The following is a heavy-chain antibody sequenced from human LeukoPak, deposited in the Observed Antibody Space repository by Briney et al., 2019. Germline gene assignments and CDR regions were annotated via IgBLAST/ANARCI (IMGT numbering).Heavy chain of an antibody. CDR1: GFTFSSHG. CDR2: ISYDGSNT. J-gene: IGHJ4*02. D-gene: IGHD3-10*01. V-gene: IGHV3-30*18. Sequence: GRSLRLSCAASGFTFSSHGMHWVRQAPGKGLEWVAVISYDGSNTYYADSVKGRFTISRDNSKNMLYLQMSRLRAEDTAVYYCAKPYYYSSRSYMDYCGQGTLVTVSS. CDR3: AKPYYYSSRSYMDY.